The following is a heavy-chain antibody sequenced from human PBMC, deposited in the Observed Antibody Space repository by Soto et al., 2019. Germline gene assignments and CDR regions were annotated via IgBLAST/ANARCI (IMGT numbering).Heavy chain of an antibody. J-gene: IGHJ6*03. Sequence: QVQLQESGPGLVKPSQTLSLTCTVSGGSISSGGYYWSWIRQHPGKGLEWIGYIYYSGSTYYNPSLKSRVTISVDTSKKQFSLKLSSVTDADTAVYYCARVPPQLFSGSYYYYYMDVWGKGTTVTVSS. V-gene: IGHV4-31*03. D-gene: IGHD3-10*01. CDR2: IYYSGST. CDR3: ARVPPQLFSGSYYYYYMDV. CDR1: GGSISSGGYY.